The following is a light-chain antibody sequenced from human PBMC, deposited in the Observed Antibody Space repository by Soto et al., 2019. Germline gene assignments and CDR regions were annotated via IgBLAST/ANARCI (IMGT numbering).Light chain of an antibody. CDR3: ASWDDNLSGFYV. Sequence: QSVLTQPPSASGTPGQRVTISCSGSSSNIGSHYVYWYQQLPGTAPQLLIHRNNERPSGVPDRFSGSKSGTSASLAISGLRSEDEADYYCASWDDNLSGFYVFGTGTKVTVL. CDR1: SSNIGSHY. CDR2: RNN. J-gene: IGLJ1*01. V-gene: IGLV1-47*01.